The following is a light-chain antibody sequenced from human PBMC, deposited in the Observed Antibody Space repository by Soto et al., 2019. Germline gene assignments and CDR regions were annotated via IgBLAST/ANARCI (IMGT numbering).Light chain of an antibody. Sequence: DIQMTQSPSTLSASVGDKVTITCRASQSVSSWLAWYQQKPGKDPKLLIYKASSLESEVPSRFSGGESGTEFTLTISSLQPDDFATYYCQQYNTYPFTFGPGTRVDIK. CDR1: QSVSSW. CDR2: KAS. V-gene: IGKV1-5*03. CDR3: QQYNTYPFT. J-gene: IGKJ3*01.